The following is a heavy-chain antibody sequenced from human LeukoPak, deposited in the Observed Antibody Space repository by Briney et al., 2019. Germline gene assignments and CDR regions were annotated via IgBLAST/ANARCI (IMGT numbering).Heavy chain of an antibody. D-gene: IGHD2-21*01. Sequence: SETLSLTCTVSGGSISSGDYYWSWIRQPPGKGLEWIGYIFYSGSTYYNPSLESRATISVDTSKNQFSLKLSSVTAADTAVYYCARDVVRDYFDSWGQGTLVTVSS. CDR1: GGSISSGDYY. CDR2: IFYSGST. J-gene: IGHJ4*02. V-gene: IGHV4-30-4*01. CDR3: ARDVVRDYFDS.